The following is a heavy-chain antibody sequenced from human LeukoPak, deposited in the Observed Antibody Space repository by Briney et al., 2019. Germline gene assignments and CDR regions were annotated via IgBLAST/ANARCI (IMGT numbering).Heavy chain of an antibody. CDR2: IYYSGST. CDR3: ARLGKYGSGSVDV. J-gene: IGHJ6*02. V-gene: IGHV4-59*01. Sequence: SETLSLTCTVSGGSISSYYWSWIRQPPGKGLEWIGYIYYSGSTNHNPSLKSRVTISVDTSKNQFSLKLSSVTAADTAVYYCARLGKYGSGSVDVWGQGTTVTVSS. D-gene: IGHD3-10*01. CDR1: GGSISSYY.